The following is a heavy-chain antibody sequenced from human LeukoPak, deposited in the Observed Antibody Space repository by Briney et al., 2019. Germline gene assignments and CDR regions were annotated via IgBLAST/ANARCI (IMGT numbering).Heavy chain of an antibody. CDR3: ANQHLATFGYHCYGMDV. V-gene: IGHV3-30*18. CDR1: GFTFNSFG. J-gene: IGHJ6*02. CDR2: IAYDGSNE. Sequence: GGSLRLSCAASGFTFNSFGMHWVRQAPGKGLEWVAVIAYDGSNEYYADSVKGRFTISRDNSKNTLYLQMNSLRGEDTAVYFCANQHLATFGYHCYGMDVWGQGTTVTVSS. D-gene: IGHD5-12*01.